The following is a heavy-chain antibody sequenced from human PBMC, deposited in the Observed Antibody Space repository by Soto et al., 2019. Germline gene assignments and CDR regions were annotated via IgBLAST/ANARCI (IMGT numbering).Heavy chain of an antibody. J-gene: IGHJ6*02. CDR3: AREGGNYFYGMDV. CDR2: INGDGGST. V-gene: IGHV3-74*01. Sequence: PGGSLRLSCAASGFTFSNYWMHWVRQAPGKGLVWVSRINGDGGSTTYADSVKGRFTISRDNAKNTLYLQMNNLRAEDTAVYYCAREGGNYFYGMDVWGQGTTVTSP. CDR1: GFTFSNYW.